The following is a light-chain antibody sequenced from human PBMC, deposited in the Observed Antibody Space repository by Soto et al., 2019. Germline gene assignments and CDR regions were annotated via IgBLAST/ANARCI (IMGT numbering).Light chain of an antibody. CDR1: QSINNKY. CDR2: GVS. J-gene: IGKJ1*01. CDR3: QLYSGSPWT. V-gene: IGKV3-20*01. Sequence: EIVLTQSPGTLSLSPGERATLSCRASQSINNKYLAWYQQEPGQTPRLLIHGVSIRATGITDRFSGSGSGTDFTLTISRLEPEDFAVYYCQLYSGSPWTFGQGTKVEIK.